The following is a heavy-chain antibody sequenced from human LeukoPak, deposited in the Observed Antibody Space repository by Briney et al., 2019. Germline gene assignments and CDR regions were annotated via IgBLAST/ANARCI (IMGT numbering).Heavy chain of an antibody. Sequence: PSETLSLTCTVSGYSISSGYYWGWIRQPPGKGLEWIGSIYHSGSTYYNPSLRSRVTISVDTSKNQFSLKLSSVTAADTAVYYCARVGYFDYWGQGTLVTVSS. V-gene: IGHV4-38-2*02. CDR1: GYSISSGYY. D-gene: IGHD1-26*01. CDR2: IYHSGST. CDR3: ARVGYFDY. J-gene: IGHJ4*02.